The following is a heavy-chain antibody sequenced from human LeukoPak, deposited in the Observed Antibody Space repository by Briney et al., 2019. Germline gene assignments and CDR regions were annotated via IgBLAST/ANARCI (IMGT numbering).Heavy chain of an antibody. CDR1: GFIFSSFW. J-gene: IGHJ4*02. CDR2: INSDGRTT. D-gene: IGHD3-10*01. Sequence: GGSLRLSCAASGFIFSSFWMHWVRQVPGKGLVWVSHINSDGRTTDYADSVRGRFTISRDNAKNTLYLQMNRLTVEDTAVYYCACGELLLFGYWGQGTLVTVSS. CDR3: ACGELLLFGY. V-gene: IGHV3-74*01.